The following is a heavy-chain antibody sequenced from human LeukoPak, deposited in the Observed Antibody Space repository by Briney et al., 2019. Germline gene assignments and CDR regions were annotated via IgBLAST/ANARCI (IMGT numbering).Heavy chain of an antibody. CDR3: ARAPYYDFWSGSNWFDP. Sequence: RTSETLSLTCAVYGGSFSGYYWSWICQPPGKGLEWIGEINHSGSTNYNPSLKSRVTISVDTSKNQFSLKLSSVTAADTAVYYCARAPYYDFWSGSNWFDPWGQGTLVTVSS. D-gene: IGHD3-3*01. V-gene: IGHV4-34*01. CDR2: INHSGST. J-gene: IGHJ5*02. CDR1: GGSFSGYY.